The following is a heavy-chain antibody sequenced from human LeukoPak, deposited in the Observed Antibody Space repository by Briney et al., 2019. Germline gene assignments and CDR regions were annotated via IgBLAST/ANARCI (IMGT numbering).Heavy chain of an antibody. V-gene: IGHV3-21*01. CDR1: GFTFSTYG. Sequence: GGSLRLSCAASGFTFSTYGMLWVRQAPGKGLEWVSSISISSNYIYYPDSLKGRFTISRDNAKNSLYLQMNSLRAEDTAVYYCAREDQVHAFDIWGQGTMVTVSS. D-gene: IGHD2-2*01. CDR2: ISISSNYI. J-gene: IGHJ3*02. CDR3: AREDQVHAFDI.